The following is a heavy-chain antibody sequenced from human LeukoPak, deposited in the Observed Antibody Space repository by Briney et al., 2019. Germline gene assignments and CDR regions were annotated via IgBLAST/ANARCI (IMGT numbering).Heavy chain of an antibody. V-gene: IGHV3-48*01. CDR1: GFSFSNYN. CDR2: IGSTSSTI. CDR3: AKVATAGYYWDFFDY. Sequence: GGSLRLSCAASGFSFSNYNMNWVRRAPGKGLEWVSYIGSTSSTIHYADSVKGRFTISRDNAKSSLYLQMNSLRAEDTAVYYCAKVATAGYYWDFFDYWGQGTLVTVSS. J-gene: IGHJ4*02. D-gene: IGHD3-9*01.